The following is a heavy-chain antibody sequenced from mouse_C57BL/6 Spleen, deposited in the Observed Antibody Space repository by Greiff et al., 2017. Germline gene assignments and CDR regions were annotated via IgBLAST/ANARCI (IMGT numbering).Heavy chain of an antibody. CDR2: IYPRSGNT. CDR3: AREGYGSSLFDY. V-gene: IGHV1-81*01. CDR1: GYTFTSYG. J-gene: IGHJ2*01. D-gene: IGHD1-1*01. Sequence: QVQLQQSGAELARPGASVTLSCKASGYTFTSYGISWVKQRTGQGLEWIGEIYPRSGNTYYNEKFKGKATLTADKSSSTAYMELRSLASEDSAVYFCAREGYGSSLFDYWGQGTTRTVAS.